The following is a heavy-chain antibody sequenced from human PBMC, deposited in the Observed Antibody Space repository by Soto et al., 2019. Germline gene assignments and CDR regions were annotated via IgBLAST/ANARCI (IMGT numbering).Heavy chain of an antibody. D-gene: IGHD3-10*01. J-gene: IGHJ6*01. V-gene: IGHV3-30*18. Sequence: GGSLRLSCVGSGLNLTTFGMHWVRQAPGRGLEWMAVISNDGSHFYYADSVKGRFTISRENSKNTLYLQMINLRPDDTGVYYCAKWARDSGDYYYYGVDVWGQGTTVTVSS. CDR2: ISNDGSHF. CDR1: GLNLTTFG. CDR3: AKWARDSGDYYYYGVDV.